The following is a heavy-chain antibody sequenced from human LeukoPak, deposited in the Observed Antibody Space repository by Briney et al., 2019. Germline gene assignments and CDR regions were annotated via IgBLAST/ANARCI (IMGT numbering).Heavy chain of an antibody. Sequence: SETLSLTCTVSGGSISSYYWSWIRQPPGKGLEWIGYIYTSGSTNYNPSLKSRVTISVDTSKNQFSLKLSSVTAADTAVYYCARQTYYYDSSGFGPHYSFDYWGQGTLVTVSS. CDR2: IYTSGST. CDR1: GGSISSYY. D-gene: IGHD3-22*01. CDR3: ARQTYYYDSSGFGPHYSFDY. V-gene: IGHV4-4*09. J-gene: IGHJ4*02.